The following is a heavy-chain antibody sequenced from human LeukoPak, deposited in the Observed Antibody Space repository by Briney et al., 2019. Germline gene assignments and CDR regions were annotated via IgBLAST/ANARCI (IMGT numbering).Heavy chain of an antibody. V-gene: IGHV4-59*01. CDR3: ARVSLVHWFDP. J-gene: IGHJ5*02. CDR1: GDSISSYY. D-gene: IGHD1-26*01. CDR2: IYYTGST. Sequence: PSETLSLTCTVSGDSISSYYWSWIRQPPGKGLEWIAYIYYTGSTNYNPSLKSRVTISVDTSKYQFSLRLSSVTAADTAVCYCARVSLVHWFDPWGQGTLVTVSS.